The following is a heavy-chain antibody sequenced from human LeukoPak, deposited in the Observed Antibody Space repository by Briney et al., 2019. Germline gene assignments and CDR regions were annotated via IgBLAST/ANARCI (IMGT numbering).Heavy chain of an antibody. CDR3: ARLVYDILTGYYSTLDY. J-gene: IGHJ4*02. CDR1: GFTFTTYW. V-gene: IGHV3-7*03. D-gene: IGHD3-9*01. Sequence: HSGGSLRLSCAASGFTFTTYWMSWVRQAPGKGLAWVANIKQDGNENYYVASVKGRFTISRDNAKNSLYLQMNSLRAEDTALYHCARLVYDILTGYYSTLDYWGQGTLVTVSS. CDR2: IKQDGNEN.